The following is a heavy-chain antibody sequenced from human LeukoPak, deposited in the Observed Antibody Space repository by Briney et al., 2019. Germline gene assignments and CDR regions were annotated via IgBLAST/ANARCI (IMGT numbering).Heavy chain of an antibody. CDR1: GFSFNKYW. Sequence: SGGSLILSCAASGFSFNKYWMHWVRHTPGKGLVWVSRIYGDGRITSYADSVKGGFTISRDNAKNTLYLQMSSLRAEDTAVYYCATGNYYDSRGYYTFVHWGQGTLDSVSS. CDR2: IYGDGRIT. D-gene: IGHD3-22*01. J-gene: IGHJ4*02. V-gene: IGHV3-74*01. CDR3: ATGNYYDSRGYYTFVH.